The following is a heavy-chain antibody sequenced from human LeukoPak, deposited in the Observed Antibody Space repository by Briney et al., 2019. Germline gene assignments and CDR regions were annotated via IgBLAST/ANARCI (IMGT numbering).Heavy chain of an antibody. CDR2: ISGSGGRA. D-gene: IGHD1-1*01. CDR1: GFTFSSYT. J-gene: IGHJ4*02. V-gene: IGHV3-23*01. Sequence: PGGSLRLSCAASGFTFSSYTISWVRQAPGKGLEWVAAISGSGGRAYYADSVRGRFTISSDNSKNTLYLQMNSLRAEDTAVYYCAKDPIWGSWNDVGDLNYWGQGTLVTVSS. CDR3: AKDPIWGSWNDVGDLNY.